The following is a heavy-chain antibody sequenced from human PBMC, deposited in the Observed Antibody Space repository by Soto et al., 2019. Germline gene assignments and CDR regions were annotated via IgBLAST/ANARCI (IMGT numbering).Heavy chain of an antibody. V-gene: IGHV3-30*18. CDR2: ISYDGSNT. J-gene: IGHJ4*02. CDR3: AKEGGLSYYISSSSYFDY. Sequence: QVQLVESGGGVVQPGRSLRLSCVASGFTFSSYGMHWVRQAPGKGLEWVAIISYDGSNTYYADSVKGRFTISRDNSKNTLYLQMNSLRAEDTSVYYCAKEGGLSYYISSSSYFDYWGQGTLVTVSS. D-gene: IGHD1-26*01. CDR1: GFTFSSYG.